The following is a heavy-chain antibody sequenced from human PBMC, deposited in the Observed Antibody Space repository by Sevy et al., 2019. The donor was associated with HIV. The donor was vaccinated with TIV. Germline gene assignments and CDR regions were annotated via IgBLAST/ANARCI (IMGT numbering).Heavy chain of an antibody. V-gene: IGHV3-7*01. CDR2: INEDGSRL. J-gene: IGHJ4*02. Sequence: GGSLRLSCVASGFTFSESWMIWVRQAPGKGLERIAFINEDGSRLGYVDSVRGRFTISRENIKNSLYLQMNNLRAEDTALYFCARDRAYSAVDYWGQGTLVTVSS. D-gene: IGHD5-18*01. CDR1: GFTFSESW. CDR3: ARDRAYSAVDY.